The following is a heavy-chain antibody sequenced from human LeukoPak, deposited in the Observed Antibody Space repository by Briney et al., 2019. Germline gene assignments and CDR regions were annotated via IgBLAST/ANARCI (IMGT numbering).Heavy chain of an antibody. CDR1: GFTFSSYG. Sequence: GGSLRLSCAASGFTFSSYGMHWVRQAPGKGLEWVAVISYDGSNKYYADSVKGRFTISRDNSKNTLYLQMNRLRAEDTAVYYCAKDPESDYWGQGTLATVSS. CDR3: AKDPESDY. V-gene: IGHV3-30*18. CDR2: ISYDGSNK. J-gene: IGHJ4*02.